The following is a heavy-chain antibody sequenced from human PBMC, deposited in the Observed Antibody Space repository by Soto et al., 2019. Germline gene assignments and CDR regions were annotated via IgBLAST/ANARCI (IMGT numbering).Heavy chain of an antibody. CDR3: ARSVDP. Sequence: PSETLSLTCSVSGGSISSRESYWSWIRQHPGKGLEWIGTIYYSGSTYYNPSLKSRVTISVDTSKNQFSLKLSSVTAADTAVYYCARSVDPWGQGTLVTVSS. CDR1: GGSISSRESY. V-gene: IGHV4-31*03. CDR2: IYYSGST. J-gene: IGHJ5*02.